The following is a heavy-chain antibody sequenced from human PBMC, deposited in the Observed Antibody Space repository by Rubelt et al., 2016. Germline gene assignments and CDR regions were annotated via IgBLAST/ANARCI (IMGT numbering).Heavy chain of an antibody. CDR3: ARSPRYYFEDNWFDP. V-gene: IGHV1-46*01. Sequence: QVQLVQSGAEVKKPGASVKVSCKASGYTFTSYYMHWVRQATGQGLEWMGNINPSGGSTSYAQKSQGRVTMTRDTSTCTVYMELSSLRSEDTAVYYCARSPRYYFEDNWFDPWGQGTLVTVSS. J-gene: IGHJ5*02. CDR1: GYTFTSYY. CDR2: INPSGGST. D-gene: IGHD3-10*01.